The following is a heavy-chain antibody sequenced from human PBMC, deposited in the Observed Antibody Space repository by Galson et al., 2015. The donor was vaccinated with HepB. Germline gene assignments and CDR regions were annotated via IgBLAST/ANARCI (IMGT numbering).Heavy chain of an antibody. V-gene: IGHV3-23*01. Sequence: SLRLSCAASGFTFYSFAMSWVRQAPGKGLEWVSTISGSGFNIYYTESVKGRFTISRDNSKNTLYLQMNSLRVEDTAVYYCAKGASTNSWKYFDLWGRGTLVTVSS. D-gene: IGHD1-1*01. CDR1: GFTFYSFA. J-gene: IGHJ2*01. CDR3: AKGASTNSWKYFDL. CDR2: ISGSGFNI.